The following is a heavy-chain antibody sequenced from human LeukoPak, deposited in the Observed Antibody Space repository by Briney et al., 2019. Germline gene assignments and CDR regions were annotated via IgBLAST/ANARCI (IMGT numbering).Heavy chain of an antibody. CDR3: ARTLLPPTPGSAEYFQH. CDR2: ISSSSSYI. J-gene: IGHJ1*01. Sequence: ETLSLTCTVSGGSISSSSYYWGWIRQPPGKGLEWVSSISSSSSYIYYADSVKGRFAISRDNAKNSLYLQMNSLRAEDTAVYYCARTLLPPTPGSAEYFQHWGQGTLVTVSS. CDR1: GGSISSSS. V-gene: IGHV3-21*01. D-gene: IGHD1-26*01.